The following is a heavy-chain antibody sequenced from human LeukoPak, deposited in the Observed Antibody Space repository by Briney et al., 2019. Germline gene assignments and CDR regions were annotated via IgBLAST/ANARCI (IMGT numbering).Heavy chain of an antibody. D-gene: IGHD2-21*01. CDR2: INPNSGGT. CDR1: GYTFTGYY. Sequence: ASVKVSRKASGYTFTGYYMHWVRQAPGQGLEWMGWINPNSGGTNYAQKFQGRVSMTRDTSISTAYMELSRLRSDDTAVYYCAREISETYYAFDIWGQGTMVTVSS. CDR3: AREISETYYAFDI. V-gene: IGHV1-2*02. J-gene: IGHJ3*02.